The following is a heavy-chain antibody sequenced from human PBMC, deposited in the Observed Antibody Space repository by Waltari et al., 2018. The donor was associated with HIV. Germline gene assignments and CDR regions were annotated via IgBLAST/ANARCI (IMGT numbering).Heavy chain of an antibody. V-gene: IGHV7-4-1*02. CDR2: MNTNIGNP. J-gene: IGHJ4*02. CDR3: ARSPAF. Sequence: QVQLVQSGSQLKKPGASVKISCKASGYTFNNYALHWVRQAPGQGLEWMGGMNTNIGNPTYAQCFTGRFVLSLDTSLTTTYLQINTLKPDDSAVYYCARSPAFWGQGTLVIVSS. CDR1: GYTFNNYA.